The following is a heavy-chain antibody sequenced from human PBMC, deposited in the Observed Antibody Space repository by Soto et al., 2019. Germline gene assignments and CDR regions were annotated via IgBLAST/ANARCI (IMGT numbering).Heavy chain of an antibody. CDR1: GFTFSTYG. V-gene: IGHV3-33*01. J-gene: IGHJ4*02. Sequence: QVQLVASGGGVVQPGRYLRLSCAASGFTFSTYGMHWVRQAPGMGLEWVAVIWYDGSHKDYADSVKGRFTISRDNSKNTLYLQMNSLRVEDTAVYYCARAVGPFDYWGQGTLVTVSS. D-gene: IGHD1-26*01. CDR3: ARAVGPFDY. CDR2: IWYDGSHK.